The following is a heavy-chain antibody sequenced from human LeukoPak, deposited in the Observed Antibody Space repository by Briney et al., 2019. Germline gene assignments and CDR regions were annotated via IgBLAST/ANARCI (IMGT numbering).Heavy chain of an antibody. J-gene: IGHJ4*02. CDR2: FDPEDGET. CDR3: ATVRRLGELHGSPATYQYYFDY. D-gene: IGHD3-10*01. Sequence: GASVKVSCKVSGYTLTELSMHWVRQAPGKGLEWMGGFDPEDGETIYAQKFQGRVTMTEDTSTDTAYMELSSLRSEDTAVYYCATVRRLGELHGSPATYQYYFDYWGQGTLVTVSS. V-gene: IGHV1-24*01. CDR1: GYTLTELS.